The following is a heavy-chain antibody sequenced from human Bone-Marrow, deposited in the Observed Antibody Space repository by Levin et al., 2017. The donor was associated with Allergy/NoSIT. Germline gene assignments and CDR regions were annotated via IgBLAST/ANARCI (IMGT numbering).Heavy chain of an antibody. J-gene: IGHJ6*02. D-gene: IGHD6-13*01. V-gene: IGHV3-48*02. CDR2: ISDSSSSI. Sequence: GGSLRLSCAASGFTFSNSSMNWVRQAPVKGLEWVSYISDSSSSIFYADSVKGRFTISRDNAKNSLFLQMNSLRDEDTAVYYCARDCPHLSYSSTWYYYYGMDVWGQGTTVTVSS. CDR1: GFTFSNSS. CDR3: ARDCPHLSYSSTWYYYYGMDV.